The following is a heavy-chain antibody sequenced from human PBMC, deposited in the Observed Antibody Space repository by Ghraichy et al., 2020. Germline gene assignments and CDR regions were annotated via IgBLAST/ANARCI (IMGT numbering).Heavy chain of an antibody. D-gene: IGHD2-15*01. J-gene: IGHJ3*02. Sequence: LSLTCAASGFMFSGYWMNWVRQAPGKSLEWVASIKDDGSEKYYLDSVKGRFTIFRDNAKKSLYLQMNSLRAEDTAIYYCARPVTPDDAYDIWGQGTMVTVSS. CDR1: GFMFSGYW. V-gene: IGHV3-7*03. CDR2: IKDDGSEK. CDR3: ARPVTPDDAYDI.